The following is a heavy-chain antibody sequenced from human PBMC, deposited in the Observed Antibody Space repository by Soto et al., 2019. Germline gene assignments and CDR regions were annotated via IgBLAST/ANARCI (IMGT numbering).Heavy chain of an antibody. CDR2: ISAYNGNT. V-gene: IGHV1-18*04. CDR3: AREKGGLRTRYYYYYGMDV. CDR1: GYTFTSYG. Sequence: ASVKVSCKASGYTFTSYGISWVRQAPGQGLEWMGWISAYNGNTNYAQKLQGRVTMTTDTSTSTACMELRSLRSDDTAVYYCAREKGGLRTRYYYYYGMDVWGQGATVTVSS. J-gene: IGHJ6*02. D-gene: IGHD3-16*01.